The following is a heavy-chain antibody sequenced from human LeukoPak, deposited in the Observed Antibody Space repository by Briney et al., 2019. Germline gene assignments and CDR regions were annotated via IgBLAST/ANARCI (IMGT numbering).Heavy chain of an antibody. CDR1: VFSVNDYY. CDR3: AREMVAGTFDS. J-gene: IGHJ4*02. CDR2: ISGSESIV. D-gene: IGHD1-7*01. V-gene: IGHV3-11*01. Sequence: GGAVRLSRVVCVFSVNDYYISWILQPAAKGLEGISDISGSESIVSYGGSVRGRFTDSRDFAMHSLFLQLSSLSADDTAVYYCAREMVAGTFDSWGQGTLVTVSS.